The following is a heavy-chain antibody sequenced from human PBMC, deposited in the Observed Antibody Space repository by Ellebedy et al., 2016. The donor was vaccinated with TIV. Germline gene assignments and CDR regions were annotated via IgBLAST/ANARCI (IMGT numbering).Heavy chain of an antibody. V-gene: IGHV4-59*01. Sequence: SETLSLTXSVSGGSISGYYWSWIRQPPGKGLEWIGYIFYSGSTNYNPALKSRVTISVDTSKNQFSLKLNSVTAADTALYYCARGSGFWSGQYWYFDLWGRGTLVTVSS. CDR1: GGSISGYY. J-gene: IGHJ2*01. CDR3: ARGSGFWSGQYWYFDL. D-gene: IGHD3-3*01. CDR2: IFYSGST.